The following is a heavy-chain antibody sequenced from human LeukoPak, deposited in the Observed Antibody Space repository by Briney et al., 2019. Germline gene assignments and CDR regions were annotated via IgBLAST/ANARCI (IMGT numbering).Heavy chain of an antibody. V-gene: IGHV3-30*18. Sequence: GGSLRLSCAASGFTFSSYGMHWVRQAPGKGLEWVAVISYDGSNKYYADSVKGRFTISRDNSKNTLYLQMNSLRAEDTAVYYCAKARGYSYGYGGFFDYWGQGTLVTVSS. J-gene: IGHJ4*02. CDR1: GFTFSSYG. CDR2: ISYDGSNK. D-gene: IGHD5-18*01. CDR3: AKARGYSYGYGGFFDY.